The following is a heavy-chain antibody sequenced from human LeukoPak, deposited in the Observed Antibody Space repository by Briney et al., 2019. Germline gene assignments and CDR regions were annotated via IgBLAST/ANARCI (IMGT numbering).Heavy chain of an antibody. J-gene: IGHJ4*02. V-gene: IGHV4-4*02. CDR3: ATEGDPYPPLDY. CDR1: GGSITNTNW. Sequence: PSGTLSLPCGVSGGSITNTNWWTWFRQPPGKGLEWIGEVNLQGSTNYNPSLKSRVAISVDKSENHIPLKLTSLTAADTAVYHCATEGDPYPPLDYSGQGTLVTVAS. CDR2: VNLQGST.